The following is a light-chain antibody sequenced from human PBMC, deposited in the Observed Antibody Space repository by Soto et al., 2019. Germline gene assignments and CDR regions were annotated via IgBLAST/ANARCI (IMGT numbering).Light chain of an antibody. V-gene: IGLV1-51*01. Sequence: QSVLTQPPSVSAAPGQKGTISCSGSSSNIGNNFVSWYQQLPGTAPKLLIYDNNKRPSGIPDRFSGSKSGTSATLGITGLQTGDEADYYCGTWDSSLGASYVFGTGTKLTVL. CDR2: DNN. CDR1: SSNIGNNF. J-gene: IGLJ1*01. CDR3: GTWDSSLGASYV.